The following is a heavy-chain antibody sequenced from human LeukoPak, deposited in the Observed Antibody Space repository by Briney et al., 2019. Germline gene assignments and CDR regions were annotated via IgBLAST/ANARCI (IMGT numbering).Heavy chain of an antibody. CDR3: AKDVGSGGPAAGHDS. CDR2: ITWNGGNI. CDR1: GFTFDDYA. J-gene: IGHJ4*02. D-gene: IGHD2-15*01. Sequence: GGSLRLSCAASGFTFDDYAMHWVRHAPGKGLEWVSGITWNGGNIGYADSVKGRFTISRDNAKDSVYLQMDSLRAEDTALYYCAKDVGSGGPAAGHDSWGQGTLVTVSS. V-gene: IGHV3-9*01.